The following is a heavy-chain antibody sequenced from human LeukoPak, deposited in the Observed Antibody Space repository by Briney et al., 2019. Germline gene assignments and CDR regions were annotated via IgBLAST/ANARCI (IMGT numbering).Heavy chain of an antibody. CDR2: IYHSGNT. CDR3: ARDPNYDFWDYYMDV. D-gene: IGHD3-3*01. J-gene: IGHJ6*03. V-gene: IGHV4-4*02. CDR1: GGSISTSNW. Sequence: PSETLSLTCAVSGGSISTSNWWSWVRQPPGKGLEWIGEIYHSGNTNYNPSLKSRVTISVDTSKNQFSLKLSSVTAADTAVYYCARDPNYDFWDYYMDVWGKGTTVTVSS.